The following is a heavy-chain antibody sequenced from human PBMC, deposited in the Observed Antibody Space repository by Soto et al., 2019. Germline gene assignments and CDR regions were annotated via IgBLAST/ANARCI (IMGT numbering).Heavy chain of an antibody. Sequence: ASVKVSCKASGYTFTGYYMHWVRQAPGQGLEWMGWINPNSGGTNYAQKFQGRVTMTRDTSISTAYMELSRLRSDDTAVYYCAVLVVVPAAMTNDLSDGMDVWGQGTTVT. CDR2: INPNSGGT. D-gene: IGHD2-2*01. J-gene: IGHJ6*02. V-gene: IGHV1-2*02. CDR3: AVLVVVPAAMTNDLSDGMDV. CDR1: GYTFTGYY.